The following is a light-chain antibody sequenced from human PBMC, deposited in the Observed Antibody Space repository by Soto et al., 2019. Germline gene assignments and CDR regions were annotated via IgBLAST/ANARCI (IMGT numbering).Light chain of an antibody. CDR3: CSYAVSKV. J-gene: IGLJ1*01. Sequence: SALTQPASVSGSPGQSITISCTGTSSDVGSHSRVSWYQQHPGKAPKLMIYEGTKRPSGVSNRFSGSKSDNTASLTISGLQAEDEADYYCCSYAVSKVFGTGTKLTVL. CDR2: EGT. V-gene: IGLV2-23*01. CDR1: SSDVGSHSR.